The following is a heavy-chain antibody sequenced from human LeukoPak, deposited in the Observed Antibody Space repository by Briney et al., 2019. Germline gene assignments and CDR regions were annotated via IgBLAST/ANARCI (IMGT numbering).Heavy chain of an antibody. D-gene: IGHD2-2*01. J-gene: IGHJ3*02. V-gene: IGHV3-30*02. CDR2: CDDGDK. Sequence: GGSLRLSCAASGFTFSSYGMHWVRQAPGKGLEWVACDDGDKYYAEYVKGRFTISRDNSRKTLYLQMNSLRTEDTAVYYCEKESSSSTSQGAFDIWGRGTVVTVS. CDR3: EKESSSSTSQGAFDI. CDR1: GFTFSSYG.